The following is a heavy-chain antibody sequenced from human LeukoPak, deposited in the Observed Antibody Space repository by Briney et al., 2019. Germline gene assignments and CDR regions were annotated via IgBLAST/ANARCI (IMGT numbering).Heavy chain of an antibody. CDR2: INPNSGGT. Sequence: GASVKVSCKASGYTFTGYYMHWVRQAPGQGLEWMGWINPNSGGTNYAQKFQGRVTMTRDTSISTAYMELSRLRSDDTAVYYCARGGPGGVRYFDWLLYPFDYWGQGTLVTVSS. J-gene: IGHJ4*02. CDR1: GYTFTGYY. D-gene: IGHD3-9*01. CDR3: ARGGPGGVRYFDWLLYPFDY. V-gene: IGHV1-2*02.